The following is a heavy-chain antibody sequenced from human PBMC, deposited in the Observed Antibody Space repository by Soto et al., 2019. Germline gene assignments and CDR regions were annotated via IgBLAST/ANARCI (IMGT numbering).Heavy chain of an antibody. V-gene: IGHV1-69*02. Sequence: QVQLVQSGTEVKKPGSSVAVSCQASAGTFNNHSLSWVRQAPGQGLEWMGRSIPILGRADYSQKFQGRLTLTVDKSTSTADMALSSLTSEDTAVYYCVIDLGYFDFWGQGNLVTVSS. CDR1: AGTFNNHS. D-gene: IGHD2-15*01. CDR3: VIDLGYFDF. J-gene: IGHJ4*02. CDR2: SIPILGRA.